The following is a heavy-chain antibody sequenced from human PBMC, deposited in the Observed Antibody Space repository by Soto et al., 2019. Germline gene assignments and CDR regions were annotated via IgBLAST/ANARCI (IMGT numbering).Heavy chain of an antibody. CDR1: GGSISSYY. V-gene: IGHV4-59*01. CDR2: IYDSGST. Sequence: QVQLQESGPGLVKPSETLSLTCTVSGGSISSYYWNWIRQPPGKGLEWIGYIYDSGSTKYNPSLKSRVTISLDTSKNQFSLKLSSVTAADTAVYYCARFYGSGWYQNWLDPWGQGTLVTVSS. J-gene: IGHJ5*02. D-gene: IGHD6-19*01. CDR3: ARFYGSGWYQNWLDP.